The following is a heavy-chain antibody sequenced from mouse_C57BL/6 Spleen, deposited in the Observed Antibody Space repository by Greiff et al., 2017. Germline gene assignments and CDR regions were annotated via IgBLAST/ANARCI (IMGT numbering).Heavy chain of an antibody. V-gene: IGHV1-74*01. CDR1: GYTFTSYW. CDR3: AIEDYYSNGFAY. D-gene: IGHD2-5*01. J-gene: IGHJ3*01. Sequence: VQLQQPGAELVKPGASVKVSCKASGYTFTSYWMHWVKQRPGQGLEWIGRFHPSDSDTNYNQKFKGKATLTVDKSSSTAYMQLSSLTSEDSAVYYCAIEDYYSNGFAYWGQGTLVTVSA. CDR2: FHPSDSDT.